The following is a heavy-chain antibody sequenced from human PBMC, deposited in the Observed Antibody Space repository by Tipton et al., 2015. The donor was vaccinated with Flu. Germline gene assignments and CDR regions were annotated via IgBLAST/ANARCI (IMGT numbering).Heavy chain of an antibody. Sequence: QLVQSGAEVKKPGSSVKVSCKASGGTFSSYTFNWVRQAPRQGLEWMAGIIPILSMTTYAQKFQGRVTITADESTNTAYMELSSLTSDDTAVYYCAREVGGFDYWGQRTLLTVSS. CDR1: GGTFSSYT. CDR3: AREVGGFDY. V-gene: IGHV1-69*16. D-gene: IGHD1-26*01. CDR2: IIPILSMT. J-gene: IGHJ4*02.